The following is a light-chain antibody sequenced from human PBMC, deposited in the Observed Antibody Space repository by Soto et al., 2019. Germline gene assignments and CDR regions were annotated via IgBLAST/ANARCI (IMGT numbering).Light chain of an antibody. Sequence: EIVLTQSPGTLSLSPGETATLSCRASQSVSNRHLAWYQQRPGQAPRLLIYGASSRATGIADRFSGSGSGTDFTLTISRLEHGDSAVYSCQQYGSSSPGTFGQGTKVEI. J-gene: IGKJ1*01. CDR3: QQYGSSSPGT. CDR1: QSVSNRH. V-gene: IGKV3-20*01. CDR2: GAS.